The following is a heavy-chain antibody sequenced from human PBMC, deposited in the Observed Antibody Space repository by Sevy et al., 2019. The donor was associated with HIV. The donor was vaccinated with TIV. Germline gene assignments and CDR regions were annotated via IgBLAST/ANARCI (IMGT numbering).Heavy chain of an antibody. J-gene: IGHJ4*02. CDR2: INPNSGGT. V-gene: IGHV1-2*02. CDR3: ARMGDYYDSSGYYPLKF. CDR1: GYTFTGYY. Sequence: VKVSCKTSGYTFTGYYIHWVRQAPGQGLEWIGWINPNSGGTYFAKKFQDSVTMTTDTSVKTAYMELRSLRFDDTAVYYCARMGDYYDSSGYYPLKFWGQGTLVTVSS. D-gene: IGHD3-22*01.